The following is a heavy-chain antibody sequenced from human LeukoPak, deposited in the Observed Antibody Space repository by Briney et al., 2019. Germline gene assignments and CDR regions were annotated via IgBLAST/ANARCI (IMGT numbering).Heavy chain of an antibody. Sequence: PSGTLSLTCAVSGGSINSNNWWSWVRQPPGKGLEWIGEIYHSGSTNYNPSLKSRVTISVDKSKKQFSLKLSSVTAADTAVYYCSRLRPENDASDVWDQGTLVTVSS. V-gene: IGHV4-4*02. CDR1: GGSINSNNW. D-gene: IGHD3-10*01. CDR2: IYHSGST. CDR3: SRLRPENDASDV. J-gene: IGHJ3*01.